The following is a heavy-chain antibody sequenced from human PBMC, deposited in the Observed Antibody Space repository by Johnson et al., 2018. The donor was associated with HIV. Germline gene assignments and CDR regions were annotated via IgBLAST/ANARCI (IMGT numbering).Heavy chain of an antibody. CDR3: ARDRGGGSYHDAFDI. D-gene: IGHD1-26*01. CDR1: GFTFDDYA. Sequence: LLVESGGGLVQPGRSLRLSCAASGFTFDDYAMHWVRQAPGKGLEWVSGISWNSGSIGYADSVKGRFTISRDNSKNTLYLQMNGLRAEDTAVYYCARDRGGGSYHDAFDIWGQGTMVTVSS. CDR2: ISWNSGSI. V-gene: IGHV3-9*01. J-gene: IGHJ3*02.